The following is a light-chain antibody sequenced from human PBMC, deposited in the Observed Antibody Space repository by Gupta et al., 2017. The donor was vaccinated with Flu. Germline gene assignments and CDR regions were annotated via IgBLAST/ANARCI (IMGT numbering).Light chain of an antibody. CDR1: SGDIGTFNY. Sequence: QSPLTQPASVSGSPGQSIPISCSGNSGDIGTFNYVSWYQHHPGKAPKLILYEVNNRPSGVSDRFSGSKSATTASLTISGLQSDDEADYYCSSYTTYNTPLVFGGGTKLTVL. CDR3: SSYTTYNTPLV. CDR2: EVN. V-gene: IGLV2-14*01. J-gene: IGLJ3*02.